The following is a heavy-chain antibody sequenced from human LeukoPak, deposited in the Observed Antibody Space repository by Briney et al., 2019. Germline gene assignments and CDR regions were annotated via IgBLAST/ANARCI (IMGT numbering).Heavy chain of an antibody. Sequence: SETLSLTCTVSGGSISSSTFYWGWIRQPPGKGLEWIGSLYYSGSTYYNPSLKSRVTISVDTSKNQFSLKLSSVTAADTAVYYCARYSYGLDNWFDPWGQGTLVTVSS. D-gene: IGHD5-18*01. CDR1: GGSISSSTFY. V-gene: IGHV4-39*07. CDR3: ARYSYGLDNWFDP. J-gene: IGHJ5*02. CDR2: LYYSGST.